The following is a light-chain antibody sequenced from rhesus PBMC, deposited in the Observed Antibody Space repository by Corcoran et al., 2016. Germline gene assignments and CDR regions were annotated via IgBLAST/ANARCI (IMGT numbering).Light chain of an antibody. J-gene: IGKJ3*01. V-gene: IGKV3-42*03. CDR1: QSVSSS. Sequence: EIVMTQSPATLSLSPGERATLSCRASQSVSSSLAWYQQTPGQASRLQIYGASSRATGIPDRFSGSGFGTEFTLTISSLEPEYFAVYYCQQYSNWPFSFGPGTKLDIK. CDR3: QQYSNWPFS. CDR2: GAS.